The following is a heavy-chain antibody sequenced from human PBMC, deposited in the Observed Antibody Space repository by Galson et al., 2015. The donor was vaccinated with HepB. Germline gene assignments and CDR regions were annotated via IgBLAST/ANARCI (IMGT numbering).Heavy chain of an antibody. CDR3: ARHVKLLSYGMDV. CDR1: GGSISSSSYY. CDR2: IYYSGST. J-gene: IGHJ6*02. D-gene: IGHD2-15*01. Sequence: ETLSLTCTVSGGSISSSSYYWGWIRQPPGKGLEWIGSIYYSGSTYYNPSLKSRVTISVDTSKNQFSLKLSSVTAADTAVYYCARHVKLLSYGMDVWGQGTTVTVSS. V-gene: IGHV4-39*01.